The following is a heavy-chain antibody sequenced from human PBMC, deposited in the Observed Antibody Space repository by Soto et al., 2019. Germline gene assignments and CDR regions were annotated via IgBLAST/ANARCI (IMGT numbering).Heavy chain of an antibody. D-gene: IGHD4-17*01. CDR3: ARAHYGDYGYGMDV. CDR1: GGSISSGGYS. J-gene: IGHJ6*02. V-gene: IGHV4-30-2*01. Sequence: QLQLRESGSGLVKPSQTLSLTCAVSGGSISSGGYSWSWIRQPPGKGLEWIGYIFHSGSPYYNPSLKSRVTISVDRSKNQFSLKLSSVTAADTAVYYCARAHYGDYGYGMDVWGQGTTVTVSS. CDR2: IFHSGSP.